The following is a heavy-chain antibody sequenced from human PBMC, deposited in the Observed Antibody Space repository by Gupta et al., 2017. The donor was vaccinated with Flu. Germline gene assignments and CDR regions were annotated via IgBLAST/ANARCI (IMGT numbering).Heavy chain of an antibody. Sequence: EVQLVESGGGLAQPGGSLRLSCASSGFTCSGSYLQWVRQGPGKGLVWVSRINPDGSSTTYADTVKGRFTISRDNAKNTLYLQMNSLGADDTAVYYCATVTTGCWGQGTLVTVSS. V-gene: IGHV3-74*03. D-gene: IGHD4-17*01. J-gene: IGHJ4*02. CDR1: GFTCSGSY. CDR2: INPDGSST. CDR3: ATVTTGC.